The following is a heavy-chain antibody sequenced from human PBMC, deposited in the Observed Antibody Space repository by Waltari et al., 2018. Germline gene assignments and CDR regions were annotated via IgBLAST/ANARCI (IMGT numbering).Heavy chain of an antibody. CDR3: AKDGIVGAATRS. V-gene: IGHV3-23*01. Sequence: VSAISGSGGATYYADSVKGRFTISRDNSKNTLYLQMNSLRAEDTAVYYCAKDGIVGAATRSWGQGTLVTVSS. D-gene: IGHD1-26*01. J-gene: IGHJ4*02. CDR2: ISGSGGAT.